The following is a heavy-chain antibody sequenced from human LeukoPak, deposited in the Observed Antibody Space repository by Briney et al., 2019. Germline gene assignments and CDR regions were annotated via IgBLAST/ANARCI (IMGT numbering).Heavy chain of an antibody. D-gene: IGHD1-26*01. CDR3: AREGDSGSYRGGFDY. J-gene: IGHJ4*02. CDR2: IYSGGST. Sequence: GGSLRLSCAASGFTVSSKYMSWVRQAPGKGLEWVSVIYSGGSTYYADSVKGRFTISRNNSKNTLYLQMNSLRAEDTAVFYCAREGDSGSYRGGFDYWGQATPLTVSS. CDR1: GFTVSSKY. V-gene: IGHV3-66*02.